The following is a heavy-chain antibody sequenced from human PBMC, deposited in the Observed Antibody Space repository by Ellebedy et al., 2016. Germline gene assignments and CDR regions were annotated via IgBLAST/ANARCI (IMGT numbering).Heavy chain of an antibody. D-gene: IGHD1/OR15-1a*01. CDR2: VFHTGTT. J-gene: IGHJ3*01. Sequence: SETLSLTCNVSGGSVSSDYWNWIRRPPGKGLEWIGYVFHTGTTNYNPSLKSRVTMSVDTSKSQFSLRLMSVTAADTAVYYCAVWNGAWNTFDVWGLGTMVTVSS. CDR1: GGSVSSDY. V-gene: IGHV4-59*02. CDR3: AVWNGAWNTFDV.